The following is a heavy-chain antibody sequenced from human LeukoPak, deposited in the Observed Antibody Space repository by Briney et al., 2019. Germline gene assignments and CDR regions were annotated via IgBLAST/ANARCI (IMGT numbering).Heavy chain of an antibody. Sequence: GGSLRLSCAASGFTFNTYSMNWVRQAPGKGLEWVSSISSRSSYYIYYADSVKGRFTISRDNSKNTLYLQMNSLKAEDAAVYYCARVLSGSYDNYFDYWGQGTLVTVSS. CDR1: GFTFNTYS. V-gene: IGHV3-21*01. J-gene: IGHJ4*02. CDR3: ARVLSGSYDNYFDY. CDR2: ISSRSSYYI. D-gene: IGHD1-26*01.